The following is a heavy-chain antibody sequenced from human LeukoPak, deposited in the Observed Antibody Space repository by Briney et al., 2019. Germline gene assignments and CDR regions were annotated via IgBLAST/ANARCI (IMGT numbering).Heavy chain of an antibody. V-gene: IGHV3-23*01. CDR1: GFTFSSYA. Sequence: PGGSLRLSCAASGFTFSSYAMSWVRQAPGKGLEWVSAISGSGGSKYYADSVKGRFTISRDNSKNTLYLQMNSLRAEDTAVYYCAKDVTMIVVVLFDYWGQGTLVTVSS. CDR3: AKDVTMIVVVLFDY. CDR2: ISGSGGSK. J-gene: IGHJ4*02. D-gene: IGHD3-22*01.